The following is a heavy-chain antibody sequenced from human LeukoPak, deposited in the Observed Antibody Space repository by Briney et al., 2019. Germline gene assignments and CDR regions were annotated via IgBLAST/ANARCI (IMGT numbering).Heavy chain of an antibody. CDR3: TSIFGVATFDY. J-gene: IGHJ4*02. CDR2: ISGSGGST. V-gene: IGHV3-23*01. Sequence: GGSLRLSCAASGFTFSSYAMSWVRQAPGKGLEWVSAISGSGGSTYYADSVKGRFTISRDNSKNTLYLQMNSLKTEDTAVYYCTSIFGVATFDYWGQGTLVTVSS. CDR1: GFTFSSYA. D-gene: IGHD3-3*01.